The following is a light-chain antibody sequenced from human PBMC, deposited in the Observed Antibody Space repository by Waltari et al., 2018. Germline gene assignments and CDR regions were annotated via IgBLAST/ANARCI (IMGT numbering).Light chain of an antibody. CDR2: WAS. J-gene: IGKJ2*01. Sequence: DIVMNQSPDPLAVSLGERATINCKSSQSVLYSSNNKNYLAWYQQKPGQPPKLLIYWASTRESVVPDRFSGSGSGTDFTLTISSLQAEDVAVYYCQQYYSTHTFGQGTKLEIK. V-gene: IGKV4-1*01. CDR3: QQYYSTHT. CDR1: QSVLYSSNNKNY.